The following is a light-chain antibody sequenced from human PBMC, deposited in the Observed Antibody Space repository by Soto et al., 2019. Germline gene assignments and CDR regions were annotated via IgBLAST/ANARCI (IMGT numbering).Light chain of an antibody. V-gene: IGLV3-21*02. CDR3: QVWDSTTDVVV. CDR1: DIGRRS. J-gene: IGLJ2*01. CDR2: RDS. Sequence: SYELTQPPSVSVAPGQTATITCGGNDIGRRSVHWYQQRPGQAPVVVVYRDSVRPSGIPERFSGSNSGNTATLTISRVEAGDEADYYCQVWDSTTDVVVFSGGTKVTVL.